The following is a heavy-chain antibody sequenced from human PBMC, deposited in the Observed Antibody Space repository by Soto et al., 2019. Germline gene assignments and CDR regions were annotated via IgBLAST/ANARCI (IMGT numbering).Heavy chain of an antibody. CDR2: VCYRGTT. CDR1: GDSIDTSSYC. CDR3: ARQGEHSSSYFFDS. Sequence: PSETLSLTCTVSGDSIDTSSYCWGWIRQPPGKGLEWTGSVCYRGTTYYNPSLKSRLTISVDTSKRQFSLKLSSVTAADTAVFYCARQGEHSSSYFFDSWGQGTLVTVSS. D-gene: IGHD6-6*01. V-gene: IGHV4-39*01. J-gene: IGHJ4*02.